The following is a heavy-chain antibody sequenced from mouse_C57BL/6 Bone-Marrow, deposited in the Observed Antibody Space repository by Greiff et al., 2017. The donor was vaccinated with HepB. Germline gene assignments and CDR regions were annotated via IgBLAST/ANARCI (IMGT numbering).Heavy chain of an antibody. D-gene: IGHD1-1*01. Sequence: QVQLKESGPGLVKPSQSLFLTCSITGFPITSGYYWIWIRQSPGKPLEWMGYITHSGETFYNPSLQSPISITRETSKNQFFLQLNSVTTEDTAMYYCAGDPYGTAFAYWGQGTLVTVSA. CDR1: GFPITSGYY. CDR3: AGDPYGTAFAY. V-gene: IGHV12-3*01. CDR2: ITHSGET. J-gene: IGHJ3*01.